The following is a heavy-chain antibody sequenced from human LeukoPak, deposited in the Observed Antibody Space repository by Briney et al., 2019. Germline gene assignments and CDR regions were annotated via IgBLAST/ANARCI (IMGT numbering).Heavy chain of an antibody. CDR2: ISGSGDNT. CDR3: ARDSRSWGYFDY. J-gene: IGHJ4*02. Sequence: GGSLRLSCAASGFTFSTYAMNWVRQAPGQGLEWVSGISGSGDNTYYADSVKGRFTISRDNSKNTLYLQMNSLRAEDTAVYYCARDSRSWGYFDYWGQGTLVTVSS. D-gene: IGHD6-13*01. V-gene: IGHV3-23*01. CDR1: GFTFSTYA.